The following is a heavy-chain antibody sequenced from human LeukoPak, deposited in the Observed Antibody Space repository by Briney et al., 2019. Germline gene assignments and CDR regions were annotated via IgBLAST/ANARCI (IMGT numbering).Heavy chain of an antibody. CDR3: AKPMYYYDSSGYYPLGNAFDI. D-gene: IGHD3-22*01. CDR1: GFTFSSYA. Sequence: TGGSLRLSCAASGFTFSSYAMSWVRQAPRKGLEWVSAISGSGGSTYYADSVKGRFTISKDNSKNTLYLQMNSLRAEDTAVYYCAKPMYYYDSSGYYPLGNAFDIWGQGTMVTVSS. J-gene: IGHJ3*02. V-gene: IGHV3-23*01. CDR2: ISGSGGST.